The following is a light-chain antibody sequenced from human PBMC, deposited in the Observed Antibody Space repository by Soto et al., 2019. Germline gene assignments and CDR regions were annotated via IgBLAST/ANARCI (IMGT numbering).Light chain of an antibody. CDR3: SSYTSSSTLDVV. Sequence: QSALTQPASVSGSPGQSITISCTGTSSDVGGYNYVSWYQQHPGKAPKLMIYDVSNRPSGVSNRFSGSKSGNTASLTISGLQAEDEADCYCSSYTSSSTLDVVFGGGTKLNVL. J-gene: IGLJ2*01. CDR1: SSDVGGYNY. CDR2: DVS. V-gene: IGLV2-14*01.